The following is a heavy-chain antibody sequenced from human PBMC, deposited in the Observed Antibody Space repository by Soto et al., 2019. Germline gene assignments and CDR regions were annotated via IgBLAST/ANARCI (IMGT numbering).Heavy chain of an antibody. D-gene: IGHD6-13*01. V-gene: IGHV4-34*01. CDR3: ASTSAYSSSWLRFDY. J-gene: IGHJ4*02. CDR1: GGSFSGYY. CDR2: INHSGST. Sequence: PSETLSLTCAVYGGSFSGYYWSWIRQPPGKGLEWIGEINHSGSTNYNPSLKSRVTISVDTSKNQFSLKLSSVTAADTAVYYCASTSAYSSSWLRFDYWGQGTMVTVSA.